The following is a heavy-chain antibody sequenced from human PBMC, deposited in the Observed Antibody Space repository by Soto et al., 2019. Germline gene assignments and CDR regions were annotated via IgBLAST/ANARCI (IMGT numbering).Heavy chain of an antibody. Sequence: PGGSLRLSCAASGFTFSSYAMHWVRQAPGKGLEWVAVISYDGSNKYYADSVKGRFTISRDNSKNTLHLQMNSLRAEDTAVYYCARGGAIYGSGSYSGYWGQGTLVTVSS. J-gene: IGHJ4*02. CDR1: GFTFSSYA. V-gene: IGHV3-30-3*01. D-gene: IGHD3-10*01. CDR3: ARGGAIYGSGSYSGY. CDR2: ISYDGSNK.